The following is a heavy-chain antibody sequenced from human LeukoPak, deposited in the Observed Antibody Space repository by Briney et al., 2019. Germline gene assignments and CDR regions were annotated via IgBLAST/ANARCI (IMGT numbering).Heavy chain of an antibody. V-gene: IGHV3-21*01. CDR3: AREGLLTSPNNAFDV. Sequence: GGSLRLSCAASGFTFSSYSMNWVRQAPGKGLEWVSSISSSSSYIYYADSVKGRFTISRDNAKNSLYLQMNSLRAEDTAVYYCAREGLLTSPNNAFDVWGQGTMVTVSS. J-gene: IGHJ3*01. CDR1: GFTFSSYS. D-gene: IGHD3-16*01. CDR2: ISSSSSYI.